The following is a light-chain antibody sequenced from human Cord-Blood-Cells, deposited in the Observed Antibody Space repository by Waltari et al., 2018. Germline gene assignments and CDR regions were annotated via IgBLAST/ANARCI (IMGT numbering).Light chain of an antibody. V-gene: IGLV2-14*03. CDR1: SSDVGGYNY. J-gene: IGLJ3*02. CDR2: DVS. Sequence: QSALTQPASVSGSPGQSITISCTGNSSDVGGYNYVSWYQQHPGKAPKLMIYDVSNRPSGVSNRFSGSKSGNTASLTISGLQAEDEADYYCSSYTSSSTNWVFGGGTKLTVL. CDR3: SSYTSSSTNWV.